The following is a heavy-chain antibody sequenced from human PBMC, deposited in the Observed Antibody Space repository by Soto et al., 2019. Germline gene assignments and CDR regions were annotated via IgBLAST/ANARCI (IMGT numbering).Heavy chain of an antibody. J-gene: IGHJ4*02. CDR3: AKXGGSVCSGGTCYFQAPDY. D-gene: IGHD2-15*01. CDR1: GFTFSSYA. V-gene: IGHV3-23*01. CDR2: IDGSGRNT. Sequence: PGGSLRLSCAASGFTFSSYAMSWVRQAPGKGLEWVSGIDGSGRNTYYADSVKGRFTISRDNSKNTLSVQMDSLRVEDTALYYCAKXGGSVCSGGTCYFQAPDYWGQGTLVTVSS.